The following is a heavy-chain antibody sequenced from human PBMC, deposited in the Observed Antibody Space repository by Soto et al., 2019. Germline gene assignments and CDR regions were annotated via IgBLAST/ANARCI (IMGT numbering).Heavy chain of an antibody. CDR3: AKLKLAGDWYFDL. J-gene: IGHJ2*01. Sequence: GGSLRLSCAASGFTFSNSAMSWVRQAPGKGLEWVSTIKASGSSTYYADSVKGRFTISRDNSKNTLYLQMNSLRAEDTAVYYCAKLKLAGDWYFDLWGRGXLVTVSS. CDR1: GFTFSNSA. CDR2: IKASGSST. D-gene: IGHD4-17*01. V-gene: IGHV3-23*01.